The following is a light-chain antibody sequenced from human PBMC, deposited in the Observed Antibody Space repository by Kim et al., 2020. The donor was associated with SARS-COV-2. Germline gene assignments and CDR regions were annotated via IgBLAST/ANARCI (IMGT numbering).Light chain of an antibody. CDR1: SSSIASNY. Sequence: NFMLTQPHSVSESPGKTVTISCTRSSSSIASNYVQWYQQRPGSAPTTVIYEDNQRPSGVPDRFSGSIDSSSNSASLTISGLKTEDEADYYCQSYDSSNWVFGGGTQLTVL. V-gene: IGLV6-57*04. J-gene: IGLJ3*02. CDR2: EDN. CDR3: QSYDSSNWV.